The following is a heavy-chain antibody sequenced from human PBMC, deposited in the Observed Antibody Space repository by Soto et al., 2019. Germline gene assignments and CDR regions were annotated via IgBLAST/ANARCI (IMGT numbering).Heavy chain of an antibody. Sequence: EVQLVESGGGLVKPGGSLRLSCAASGFTFSSYSMNWVRQAPGKGLEWVSSISSSSSYIYYAYSVKGRFTISRDNAKSALYLQMNSLRAEDTAVYYCAREGITMVRGFYSYYYMDVWGKGTTVTVSS. CDR3: AREGITMVRGFYSYYYMDV. CDR2: ISSSSSYI. V-gene: IGHV3-21*01. CDR1: GFTFSSYS. J-gene: IGHJ6*03. D-gene: IGHD3-10*01.